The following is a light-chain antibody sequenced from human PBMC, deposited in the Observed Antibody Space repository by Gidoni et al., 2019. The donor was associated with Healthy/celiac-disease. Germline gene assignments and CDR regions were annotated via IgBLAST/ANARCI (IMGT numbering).Light chain of an antibody. CDR2: AAS. Sequence: DIQMTQSPSSLSASVGDRVTITCRASQSISSYLNWYQQKPEKAPKPLIYAASSLQSGVPSRFSCSGCGTGFTLTISSLQPEDFETDDCQQNYSTPPWTFGQGTKVEIK. J-gene: IGKJ1*01. V-gene: IGKV1-39*01. CDR3: QQNYSTPPWT. CDR1: QSISSY.